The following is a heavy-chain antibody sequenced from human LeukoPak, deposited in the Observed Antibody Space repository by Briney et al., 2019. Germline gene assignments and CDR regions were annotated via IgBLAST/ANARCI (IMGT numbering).Heavy chain of an antibody. CDR2: IWYDGSNK. V-gene: IGHV3-33*06. J-gene: IGHJ6*03. CDR3: AKSEAYYYMDV. CDR1: GFTFNSYG. Sequence: GGSLRLSCAASGFTFNSYGMHWVRQAPGKGLEWVAVIWYDGSNKYYADSVKGRFTISRDNSKNTLYLQMNSLRAEDTAVYYCAKSEAYYYMDVWGKGTTVTVSS.